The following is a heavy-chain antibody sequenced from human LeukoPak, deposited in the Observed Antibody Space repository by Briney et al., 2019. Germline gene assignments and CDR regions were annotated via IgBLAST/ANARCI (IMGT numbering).Heavy chain of an antibody. CDR3: ARVYSSGSVYDN. CDR1: GGSISSGGYY. V-gene: IGHV4-31*03. J-gene: IGHJ4*02. CDR2: IYYSGST. Sequence: SETLSLTCTVSGGSISSGGYYWSWIRQHPGKGLEWIGYIYYSGSTYYNPSLKSRVTISVDTSKNQFSLKLSSVTAADTAVYYCARVYSSGSVYDNWGQGTLVTVSS. D-gene: IGHD6-19*01.